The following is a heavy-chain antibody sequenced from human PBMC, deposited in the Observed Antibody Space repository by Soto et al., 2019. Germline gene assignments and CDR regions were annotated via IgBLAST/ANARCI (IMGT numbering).Heavy chain of an antibody. CDR3: ARDVGRHSGGIDY. CDR1: GGTFSSYS. Sequence: QVQLVQSGAEVKKPGSSVKVSCKASGGTFSSYSINWVRQAPGQGLEWMGEIIPIFGTANYAQKFQGRVTITADEATSTAYMELSSLRAEDTAVYYCARDVGRHSGGIDYWGQGTLVTVSS. V-gene: IGHV1-69*01. J-gene: IGHJ4*02. CDR2: IIPIFGTA. D-gene: IGHD1-26*01.